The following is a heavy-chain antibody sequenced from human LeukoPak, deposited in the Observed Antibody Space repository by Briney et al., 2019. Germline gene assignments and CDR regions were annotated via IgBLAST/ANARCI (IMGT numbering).Heavy chain of an antibody. J-gene: IGHJ4*02. V-gene: IGHV3-30*04. CDR2: ISYDGSNK. D-gene: IGHD4-17*01. CDR3: ARDGTTDYGDYVGGFFGY. Sequence: PGRSLRLSCAASGFTFSSYAMHWVRQAPGKGLEWVAVISYDGSNKYCADSVKGRFTISRDNSKNTLYLQMNSLRAEDTAVYYCARDGTTDYGDYVGGFFGYWGQGTLVTVSS. CDR1: GFTFSSYA.